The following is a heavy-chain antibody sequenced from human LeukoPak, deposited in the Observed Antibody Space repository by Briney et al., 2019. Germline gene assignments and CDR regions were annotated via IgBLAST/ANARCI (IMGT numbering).Heavy chain of an antibody. D-gene: IGHD5-24*01. Sequence: GESLRLSCAASGFTFSSYAMNWVRQAPGKGLEWVSSISIGGGSTYYADSVKGRFTISRDNSKNTLYLQMNSLRAEDTAVYYCAKGTRDGYNVPFDYWGQGTLVTVSS. CDR1: GFTFSSYA. CDR3: AKGTRDGYNVPFDY. V-gene: IGHV3-23*01. CDR2: ISIGGGST. J-gene: IGHJ4*02.